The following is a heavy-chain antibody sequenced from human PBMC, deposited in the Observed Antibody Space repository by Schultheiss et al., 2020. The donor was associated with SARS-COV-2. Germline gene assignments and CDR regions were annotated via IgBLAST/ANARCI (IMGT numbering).Heavy chain of an antibody. Sequence: SETLSLTCTVSGGSISSYYWSWIRQPPGKGLEWIGYIYYSGSTNYNPSLKSRVTISVDTSKNQFSLKLSSVTAADTAVYYCAGSYGSGSSDAFDIWGQGTMVTVS. CDR3: AGSYGSGSSDAFDI. CDR1: GGSISSYY. V-gene: IGHV4-59*01. J-gene: IGHJ3*02. D-gene: IGHD3-10*01. CDR2: IYYSGST.